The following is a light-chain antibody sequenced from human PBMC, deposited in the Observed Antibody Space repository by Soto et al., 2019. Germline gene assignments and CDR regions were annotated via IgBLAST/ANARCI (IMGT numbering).Light chain of an antibody. V-gene: IGKV1-12*01. Sequence: DVQMTQSPSSVTASVGETVTITCRASQSVNDWVAWYQQKPGKAPRLLMYSASTLQSGVPPRFRGSGSGTDFSLTITSLQAEDFATYFCQQAFSLPYTFGQGTKLEI. CDR2: SAS. J-gene: IGKJ2*01. CDR1: QSVNDW. CDR3: QQAFSLPYT.